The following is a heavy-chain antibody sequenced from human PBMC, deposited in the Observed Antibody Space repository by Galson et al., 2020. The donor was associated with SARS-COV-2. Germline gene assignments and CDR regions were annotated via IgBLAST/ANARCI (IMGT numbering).Heavy chain of an antibody. CDR2: ISSSSSTI. CDR1: GFTFSSYS. Sequence: GESLQISCAASGFTFSSYSMNWVRQAPGKGLEWVSYISSSSSTIYYADPVKGRFTISRDNAKNSLYLQMNSLRAEDTAVYYCARDAGPGGSYSLFDYWGQGTLVTVSS. D-gene: IGHD1-26*01. V-gene: IGHV3-48*01. J-gene: IGHJ4*02. CDR3: ARDAGPGGSYSLFDY.